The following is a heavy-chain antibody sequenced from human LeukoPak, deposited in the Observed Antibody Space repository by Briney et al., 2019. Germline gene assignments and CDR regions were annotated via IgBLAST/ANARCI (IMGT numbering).Heavy chain of an antibody. Sequence: GSLRLSCAASGFPFSDYGMYWVRQAPGQGLGWLAVISHDGSNKYYADSVTGRITISRDNSMNTLYLQMNSLRAEDTAVYYCAKVRWGSDNALDSWGQGTLVTGSS. V-gene: IGHV3-30*18. D-gene: IGHD3-16*01. J-gene: IGHJ4*02. CDR3: AKVRWGSDNALDS. CDR1: GFPFSDYG. CDR2: ISHDGSNK.